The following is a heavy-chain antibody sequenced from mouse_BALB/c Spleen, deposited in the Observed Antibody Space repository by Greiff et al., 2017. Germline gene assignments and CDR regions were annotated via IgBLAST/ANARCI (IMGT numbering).Heavy chain of an antibody. J-gene: IGHJ3*01. V-gene: IGHV3-2*02. CDR1: GYSITSDYA. CDR3: ARGYGNYAAWFAY. CDR2: ISYSGST. Sequence: EVQLVESGPGLVKPSQSLSLTCTVTGYSITSDYAWNWIRQFPGNKLEWMGYISYSGSTSYNPSLKSRITITRDTSKNQFFLQLNSVTTEDTATYYCARGYGNYAAWFAYWGQGTLVTVSA. D-gene: IGHD2-1*01.